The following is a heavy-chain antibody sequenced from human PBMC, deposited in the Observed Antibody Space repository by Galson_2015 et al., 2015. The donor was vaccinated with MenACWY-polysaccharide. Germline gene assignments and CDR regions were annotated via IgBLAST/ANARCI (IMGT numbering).Heavy chain of an antibody. V-gene: IGHV3-11*01. CDR3: VRRLTSRCFDY. J-gene: IGHJ4*02. CDR1: GFTFSDYY. D-gene: IGHD2-8*01. CDR2: ISSSGSTI. Sequence: SLRLSFAASGFTFSDYYMSWIRQAPGKGLEWVSYISSSGSTISYADSVKGRFTISRDNAQNSLYLQVNSLRAEDTAVYYCVRRLTSRCFDYWGQGTLITVSS.